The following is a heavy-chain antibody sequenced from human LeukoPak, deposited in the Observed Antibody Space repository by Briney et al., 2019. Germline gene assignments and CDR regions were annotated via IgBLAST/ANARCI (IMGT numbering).Heavy chain of an antibody. D-gene: IGHD6-19*01. CDR3: ARLAGPRPGTYYFDL. CDR1: GFTYSDYA. V-gene: IGHV3-21*01. CDR2: ITPTTDNI. Sequence: NPGGSLRLSCAASGFTYSDYAMEWVRQTPGKGLEWVSSITPTTDNIYYTPSVEGRFTISRDNAKHSLYLQMNNLRADDTAVYYCARLAGPRPGTYYFDLWGQGVQVTVSS. J-gene: IGHJ4*02.